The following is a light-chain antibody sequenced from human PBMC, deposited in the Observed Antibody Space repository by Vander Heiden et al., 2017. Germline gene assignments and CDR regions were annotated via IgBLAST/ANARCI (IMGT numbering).Light chain of an antibody. CDR3: QQYNSFPFT. Sequence: DIQMTQSPSTLSASVGDSVTITCRASQSISSWLAWYQQKPGKAPKLLIYKASSLESGVPSRFSGSGSGTEFTLTISSLQPDDFATYYCQQYNSFPFTFGPGTKVDIK. J-gene: IGKJ3*01. CDR2: KAS. V-gene: IGKV1-5*03. CDR1: QSISSW.